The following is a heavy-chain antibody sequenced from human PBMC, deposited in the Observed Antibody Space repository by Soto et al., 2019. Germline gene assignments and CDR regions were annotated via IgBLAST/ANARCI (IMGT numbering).Heavy chain of an antibody. CDR3: AGSRGYCSSTSCYPRFDAFDI. CDR1: GGTFSSYA. J-gene: IGHJ3*02. V-gene: IGHV1-69*13. D-gene: IGHD2-2*01. CDR2: IIPIFGTA. Sequence: ASVKVSCKASGGTFSSYAISWVRQAPGQGLEWMGGIIPIFGTANYAQKFQGRVTITAEESTSTAYMELGSLRSEDTAVYYCAGSRGYCSSTSCYPRFDAFDIWGQGTMVTVSS.